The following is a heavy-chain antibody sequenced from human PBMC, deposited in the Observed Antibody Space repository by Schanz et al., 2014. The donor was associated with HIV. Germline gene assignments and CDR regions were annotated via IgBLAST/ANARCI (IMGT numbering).Heavy chain of an antibody. Sequence: QVQLVESGGGVVQPGGSLRLSCAASGFDFGVYGMHWVRQAPGKGPEWVAVIGHEGNDIHYVDSVAGRFSISRDNSKNTLYLQLGSLRTEDTAVYYCARDLNVGRHFDHWGQRTLVTVSS. D-gene: IGHD1-26*01. V-gene: IGHV3-33*01. CDR1: GFDFGVYG. CDR3: ARDLNVGRHFDH. CDR2: IGHEGNDI. J-gene: IGHJ4*02.